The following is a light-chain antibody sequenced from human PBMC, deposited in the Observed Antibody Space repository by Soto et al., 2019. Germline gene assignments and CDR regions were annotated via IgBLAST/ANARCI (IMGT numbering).Light chain of an antibody. CDR2: KTS. CDR1: QSISVW. J-gene: IGKJ1*01. CDR3: QHYNDYSWT. V-gene: IGKV1-5*03. Sequence: DSLMIQSPSTVSASVGDRDTITCRASQSISVWLAWYQQKPGKAPNLLIYKTSSLETGVPSRFSGSGSGTEFTLTISSLQPDDFATYYCQHYNDYSWTFGQGTKVEIK.